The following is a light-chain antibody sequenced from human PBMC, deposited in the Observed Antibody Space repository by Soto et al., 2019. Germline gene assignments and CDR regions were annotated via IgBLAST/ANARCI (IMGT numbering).Light chain of an antibody. CDR2: DVS. V-gene: IGLV2-14*01. J-gene: IGLJ1*01. CDR3: SSYTSSSSLYV. CDR1: SSDVGGYNY. Sequence: QSVLTQPASVSGSPGQSITISCTGTSSDVGGYNYVSWYQQHPGKAPKLMISDVSNRPSGVSNRFSGSKSGDTASLTISGLQHEDEADYYCSSYTSSSSLYVFGTGTKLTVL.